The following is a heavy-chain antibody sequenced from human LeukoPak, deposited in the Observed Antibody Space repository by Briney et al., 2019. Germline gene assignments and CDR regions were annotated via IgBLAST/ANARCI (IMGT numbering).Heavy chain of an antibody. CDR1: GGSISSGDYY. D-gene: IGHD3-22*01. J-gene: IGHJ4*02. Sequence: SETLSLTCTVSGGSISSGDYYWSWIRQPPGTGLEWIGYIYYSGSTYYNPSLKSRLTISVDTSKNQVSQKLSSVTAADTAVYYCARVRGMDDSSGYYHYYFDYWGQGTLATVSS. V-gene: IGHV4-30-4*01. CDR3: ARVRGMDDSSGYYHYYFDY. CDR2: IYYSGST.